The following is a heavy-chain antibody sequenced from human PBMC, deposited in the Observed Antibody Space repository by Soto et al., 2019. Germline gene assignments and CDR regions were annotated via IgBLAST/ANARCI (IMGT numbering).Heavy chain of an antibody. V-gene: IGHV4-34*01. CDR1: GGSFNGYY. J-gene: IGHJ4*02. CDR3: ARAPDNYYFDS. CDR2: INHSGST. D-gene: IGHD1-1*01. Sequence: LSLTCAVYGGSFNGYYWTWIRQPPGKGPEWIGDINHSGSTNYNPSLKSRVTISVDTSKNQFSLKLRSVTAADMAVFYCARAPDNYYFDSWGQGTLVTVSS.